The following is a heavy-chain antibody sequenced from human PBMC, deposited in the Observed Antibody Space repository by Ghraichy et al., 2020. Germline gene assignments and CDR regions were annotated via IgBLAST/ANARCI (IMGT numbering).Heavy chain of an antibody. Sequence: SVKVSCKASGGTFSSYTISWVRQAPGQGLEWMGRIIPILGIANYAQKFQGRVTITADKSTSTAYMELSSLRSEDTAVYYCARAENYGDRQVDYYWGQGTLVTVSS. CDR2: IIPILGIA. V-gene: IGHV1-69*02. CDR3: ARAENYGDRQVDYY. CDR1: GGTFSSYT. J-gene: IGHJ4*02. D-gene: IGHD4-17*01.